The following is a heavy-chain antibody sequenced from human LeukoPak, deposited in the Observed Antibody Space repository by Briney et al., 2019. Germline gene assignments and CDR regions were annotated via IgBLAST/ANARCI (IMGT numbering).Heavy chain of an antibody. V-gene: IGHV1-3*01. CDR1: GYTFTSYA. Sequence: ASVKVSCKASGYTFTSYAMHWVRQAPGQRLEWMGWINAGNGNTKYSQKFQGRVTITRDTSASTAYMELSSLRSEDTAVYYCARDNEWLFHYYYYYMDVWGKGTTVTVSS. CDR3: ARDNEWLFHYYYYYMDV. J-gene: IGHJ6*03. CDR2: INAGNGNT. D-gene: IGHD3-3*01.